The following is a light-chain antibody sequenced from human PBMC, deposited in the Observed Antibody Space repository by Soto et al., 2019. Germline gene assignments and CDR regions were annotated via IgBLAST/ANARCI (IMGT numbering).Light chain of an antibody. Sequence: QSVLTQPASVSGSPGQSITISCTGTSSDVGGYNYVSWYQQHPGKAPKLMIYEVSNRPSGVSNRFSGSKSGNTASLTISGLQAEDEADYYCSSHTSGSTPYVFGTGTKLTVL. CDR2: EVS. CDR1: SSDVGGYNY. J-gene: IGLJ1*01. CDR3: SSHTSGSTPYV. V-gene: IGLV2-14*01.